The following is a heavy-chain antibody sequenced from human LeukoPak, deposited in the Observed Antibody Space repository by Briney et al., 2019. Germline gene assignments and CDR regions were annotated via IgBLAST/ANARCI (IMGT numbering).Heavy chain of an antibody. Sequence: GASVKVSCKASGYTFTSYGISWVRQAPGQGLEWMGWISAYNGNTNYAQKLQGRVTMTTDTSTSTVYMELSSLRSEDTAVYYCARDQYYYGSGSYTNMDVWGKGTTVTVSS. V-gene: IGHV1-18*01. CDR3: ARDQYYYGSGSYTNMDV. J-gene: IGHJ6*03. CDR1: GYTFTSYG. CDR2: ISAYNGNT. D-gene: IGHD3-10*01.